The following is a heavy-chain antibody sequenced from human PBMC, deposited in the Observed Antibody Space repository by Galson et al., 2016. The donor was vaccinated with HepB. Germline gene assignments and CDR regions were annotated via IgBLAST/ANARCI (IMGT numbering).Heavy chain of an antibody. Sequence: SLRLSCAASGFTFTSYWMHWVRQAPGKGLVWVSRINSDGTSASYADSMKGRFTISRDNAKNTLYLQMNSLRAEDTALYYCAREDYGDDPIYYYYYGMDVWGQGTTVTVSS. CDR1: GFTFTSYW. D-gene: IGHD4-17*01. J-gene: IGHJ6*02. V-gene: IGHV3-74*01. CDR3: AREDYGDDPIYYYYYGMDV. CDR2: INSDGTSA.